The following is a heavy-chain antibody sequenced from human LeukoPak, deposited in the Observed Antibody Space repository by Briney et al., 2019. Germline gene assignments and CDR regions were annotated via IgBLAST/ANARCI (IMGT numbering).Heavy chain of an antibody. V-gene: IGHV4-34*01. CDR3: AKMGSRGY. D-gene: IGHD2-15*01. CDR1: GGSFSGYY. CDR2: INHSGST. Sequence: SETLSLTCAVSGGSFSGYYWSWIRQPPGKGLEWIGEINHSGSTNYNPSLKSRVTISVDTSKNQFSLKLSSVTAADTAVYYCAKMGSRGYWGQGTLVTVSS. J-gene: IGHJ4*02.